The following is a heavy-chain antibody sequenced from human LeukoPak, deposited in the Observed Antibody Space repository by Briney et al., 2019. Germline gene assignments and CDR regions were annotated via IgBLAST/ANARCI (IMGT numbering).Heavy chain of an antibody. D-gene: IGHD5-18*01. CDR1: GGSISLFY. V-gene: IGHV4-59*01. CDR3: ARTIWRVDSVYWFDP. Sequence: PSETLSLTCTVSGGSISLFYWSWIRQPPGKGLEWLGYVYYSGSTSYNPSLKSRVTISVDTSKNQISLKLSSVSAADTAVYYCARTIWRVDSVYWFDPWGQGTLVTVSS. CDR2: VYYSGST. J-gene: IGHJ5*02.